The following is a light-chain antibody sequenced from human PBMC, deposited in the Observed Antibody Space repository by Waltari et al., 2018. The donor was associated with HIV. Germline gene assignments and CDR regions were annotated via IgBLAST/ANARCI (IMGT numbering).Light chain of an antibody. J-gene: IGKJ1*01. CDR2: GAS. CDR3: QQYSNRPPWT. CDR1: HSVGIN. V-gene: IGKV3-15*01. Sequence: EMVVTQSPATVSVSLGERATVSCRASHSVGINLAWYQQKPGQAPRLLIYGASTRVTHVPCRFSCSGSGTHFTLSVSSLQSEGSAVYYCQQYSNRPPWTFGQGTKVEI.